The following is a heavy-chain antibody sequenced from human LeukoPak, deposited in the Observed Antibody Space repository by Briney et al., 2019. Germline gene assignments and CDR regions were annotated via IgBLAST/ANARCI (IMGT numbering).Heavy chain of an antibody. V-gene: IGHV3-33*01. J-gene: IGHJ4*02. CDR3: ARDGSSSWPYYFDY. D-gene: IGHD6-13*01. Sequence: GRSLRLSCAASGFTFSSYGMHWVRQAPGKGLEWVAVIWYDGSNKYYADSVKGRFTISRDNSKNTLYLQMNSLRAEDTAVYYCARDGSSSWPYYFDYWGQGTLVTVSS. CDR1: GFTFSSYG. CDR2: IWYDGSNK.